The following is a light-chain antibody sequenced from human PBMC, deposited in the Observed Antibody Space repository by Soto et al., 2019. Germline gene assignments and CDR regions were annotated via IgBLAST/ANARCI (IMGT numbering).Light chain of an antibody. V-gene: IGKV3D-20*02. J-gene: IGKJ5*01. CDR1: QSVTSNY. Sequence: EIVLTQSRGTLSLSQGERATLSCGASQSVTSNYLAWYQQKPGQAPRLLIFGASIRVKGIPDRFIGSGSGTDFTLTVSSLQPEDFAVYYCQQRSNSITFGQGTRLEIK. CDR2: GAS. CDR3: QQRSNSIT.